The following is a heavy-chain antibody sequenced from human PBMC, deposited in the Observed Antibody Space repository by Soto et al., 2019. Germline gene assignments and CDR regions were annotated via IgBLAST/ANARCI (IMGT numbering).Heavy chain of an antibody. J-gene: IGHJ6*02. CDR1: RCSISSYY. V-gene: IGHV4-4*07. D-gene: IGHD3-10*01. Sequence: SETLSLTCSFSRCSISSYYWSWIRQPAGTGLELIGRIYTNCSTTHNPSLKTRATISVDTPKNQFSLKLSSVTAADTAVYYWERASKGFGELRGYYYYGMDVWGQGTTVTVSS. CDR3: ERASKGFGELRGYYYYGMDV. CDR2: IYTNCST.